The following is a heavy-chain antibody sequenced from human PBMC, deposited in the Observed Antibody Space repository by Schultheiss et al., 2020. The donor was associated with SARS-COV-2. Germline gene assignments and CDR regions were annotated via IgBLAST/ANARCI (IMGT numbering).Heavy chain of an antibody. CDR2: VNHSGST. J-gene: IGHJ6*03. CDR1: GGSFSGYY. D-gene: IGHD3-3*01. CDR3: ARVAYDFWSGYLTGYYYMDV. Sequence: SETLSLTCAVYGGSFSGYYWSWIRQPPGKGLEWIGEVNHSGSTNYNPSLKSRVTISVDTSKNQFSLKLRSVTAADTAVYYCARVAYDFWSGYLTGYYYMDVWGKGTTVTVSS. V-gene: IGHV4-34*01.